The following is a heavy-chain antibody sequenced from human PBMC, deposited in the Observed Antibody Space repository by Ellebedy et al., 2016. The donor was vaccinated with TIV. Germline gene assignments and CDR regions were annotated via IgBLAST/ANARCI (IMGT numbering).Heavy chain of an antibody. V-gene: IGHV4-4*02. CDR1: GGSISSSNW. J-gene: IGHJ4*02. Sequence: MPSEILSLTCAVSGGSISSSNWWSWVRQPPGKGLEWIGEIYHSGSTNYNPSLKSRVTISVDKSKNQFSLKLSSVTAADTAVYYCARSGDSSGYADYWGQGILVTVSS. D-gene: IGHD3-22*01. CDR3: ARSGDSSGYADY. CDR2: IYHSGST.